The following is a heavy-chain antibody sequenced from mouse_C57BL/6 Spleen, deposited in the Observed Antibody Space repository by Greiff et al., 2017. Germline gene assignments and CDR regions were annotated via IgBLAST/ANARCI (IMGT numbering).Heavy chain of an antibody. D-gene: IGHD2-3*01. Sequence: EVQLQQSGPELVKPGASVKISCKASGYTFTDYYMNWVKQSHGKSLEWIGDINPNNGGTSYNQKFKGKATLTVDKSSSTAYMELRSLTSEDSAVYYCARREHDGYFYYFDYWGQGTTLTVSS. CDR1: GYTFTDYY. J-gene: IGHJ2*01. CDR2: INPNNGGT. V-gene: IGHV1-26*01. CDR3: ARREHDGYFYYFDY.